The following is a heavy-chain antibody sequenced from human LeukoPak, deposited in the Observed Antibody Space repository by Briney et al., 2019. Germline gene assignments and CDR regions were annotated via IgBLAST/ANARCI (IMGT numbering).Heavy chain of an antibody. Sequence: PSETLSLTCTVSVCSISSSYWRWIRQPPGKGLEWIGYIYYSGSTNYNSSLKSRVTMPVDTSKNQFSLKVTSVTAADTAVYYCARLTAYFDLWGRGTLVTVSS. CDR2: IYYSGST. CDR3: ARLTAYFDL. CDR1: VCSISSSY. J-gene: IGHJ2*01. V-gene: IGHV4-59*08.